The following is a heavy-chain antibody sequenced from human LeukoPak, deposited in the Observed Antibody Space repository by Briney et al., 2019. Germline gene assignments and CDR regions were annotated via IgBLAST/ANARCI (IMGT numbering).Heavy chain of an antibody. J-gene: IGHJ6*02. V-gene: IGHV3-30*18. CDR1: GFTFSSYG. D-gene: IGHD2-2*03. Sequence: GGSLRLSCAASGFTFSSYGMHWVRQAPGKGLEWVAVISHDGSNKYYADSVKGRFTISRDNSKNTLYLQMNSLRAEDTAVYYCAKDKGGYCSSTSCGYYGMDVWGQGTTVTVSS. CDR3: AKDKGGYCSSTSCGYYGMDV. CDR2: ISHDGSNK.